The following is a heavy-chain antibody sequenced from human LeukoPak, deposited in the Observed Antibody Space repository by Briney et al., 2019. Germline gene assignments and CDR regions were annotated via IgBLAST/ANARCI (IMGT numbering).Heavy chain of an antibody. CDR3: ARVVIPAAFGAFDI. V-gene: IGHV4-4*07. D-gene: IGHD2-2*01. J-gene: IGHJ3*02. Sequence: SETLSLTCTVSGGSISRSYWSWIRQPAGKGLEWIGRISTSGSTNYNPSLMGRVTMSLDTSKNQFSLKLSSVTAADTAVYYCARVVIPAAFGAFDIWGQGTMVTVSS. CDR1: GGSISRSY. CDR2: ISTSGST.